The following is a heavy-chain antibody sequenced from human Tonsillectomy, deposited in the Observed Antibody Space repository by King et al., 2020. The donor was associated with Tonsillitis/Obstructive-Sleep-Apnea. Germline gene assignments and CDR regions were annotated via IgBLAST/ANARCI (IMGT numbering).Heavy chain of an antibody. CDR3: ARGKLELLMGLDV. CDR2: TRNKANSYIT. CDR1: GFTFSDHY. J-gene: IGHJ6*02. D-gene: IGHD1-7*01. V-gene: IGHV3-72*01. Sequence: VQLVQSGGGLVQPGGSLRLSCAASGFTFSDHYMDWVRQAPGKGLAWVGHTRNKANSYITEYAASVKGRFSISRDDSKNSLYLHMNSLKTEDTAVYYCARGKLELLMGLDVWGQGTTVTVPS.